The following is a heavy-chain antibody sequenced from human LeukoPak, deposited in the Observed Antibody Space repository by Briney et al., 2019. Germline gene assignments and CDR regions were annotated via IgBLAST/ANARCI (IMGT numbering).Heavy chain of an antibody. CDR1: AFRFSSFA. CDR3: AKPGVAATYHYFRH. D-gene: IGHD2-15*01. Sequence: GGSLRLSCAASAFRFSSFAMTWVRQAPGKGLEWVSGIHGNGETTYYADSVKGRFTISRDNSKNTLYLQMNSLRAEDTAVYYCAKPGVAATYHYFRHWGQGTLVTVSS. CDR2: IHGNGETT. J-gene: IGHJ1*01. V-gene: IGHV3-23*01.